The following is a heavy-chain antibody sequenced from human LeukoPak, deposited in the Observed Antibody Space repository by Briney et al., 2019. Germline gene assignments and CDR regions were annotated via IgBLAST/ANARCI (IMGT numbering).Heavy chain of an antibody. CDR3: ARGEWHAYSLPLD. CDR1: GYTFTSYY. J-gene: IGHJ1*01. V-gene: IGHV1-8*02. D-gene: IGHD1-26*01. CDR2: MNPNSGNT. Sequence: GASVKVSCKASGYTFTSYYMHWVRQATGQGLEWMGWMNPNSGNTGYAQKFQGRVTMTRNTSISTAYMELSSLRSEDTAVYYCARGEWHAYSLPLDWGQGTLVTVSS.